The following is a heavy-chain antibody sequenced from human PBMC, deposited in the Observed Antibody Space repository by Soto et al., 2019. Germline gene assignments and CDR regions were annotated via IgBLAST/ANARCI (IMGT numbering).Heavy chain of an antibody. Sequence: EVQLLESGGGLVQPGGSLRLSCAASGFSLRNYGMNWVRQAPGKGLEWVSVISNSGGTIKYADSVKVRFTISRDNFQGTVYLEMTSLRTDDRGVYECARLQGYTSGTYGMDAWGQATTVTVS. D-gene: IGHD3-10*01. J-gene: IGHJ6*02. CDR3: ARLQGYTSGTYGMDA. CDR2: ISNSGGTI. V-gene: IGHV3-23*01. CDR1: GFSLRNYG.